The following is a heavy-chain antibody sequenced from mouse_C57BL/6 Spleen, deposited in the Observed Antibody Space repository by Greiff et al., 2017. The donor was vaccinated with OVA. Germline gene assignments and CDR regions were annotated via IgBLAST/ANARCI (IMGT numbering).Heavy chain of an antibody. D-gene: IGHD2-5*01. V-gene: IGHV1-22*01. CDR3: ATYYSNKSPFAY. CDR2: INPNNGGT. CDR1: GYTFTDYN. J-gene: IGHJ3*01. Sequence: EVQLQQSGPELVKPGASVKMSCKASGYTFTDYNMHWVKQSHGKSLEWIGYINPNNGGTSYNQKFKGKATLTVNKSSSTAYMELRSLTSEDSAVYYCATYYSNKSPFAYWGQGTLVTVSA.